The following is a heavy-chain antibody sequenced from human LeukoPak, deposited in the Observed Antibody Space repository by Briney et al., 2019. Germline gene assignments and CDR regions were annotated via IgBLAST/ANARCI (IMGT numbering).Heavy chain of an antibody. V-gene: IGHV3-7*03. CDR1: GFTFSNYW. Sequence: GGSLRLSCAASGFTFSNYWMSWVRQAPGKGLEWVANIKQDGSEKYYVDSVKGRFTISRDNAKNSLYLQMNSLRAEDTAVYYCARGVATMVRYYYYGMDVWGQGTTVTVSS. CDR3: ARGVATMVRYYYYGMDV. J-gene: IGHJ6*02. D-gene: IGHD3-10*01. CDR2: IKQDGSEK.